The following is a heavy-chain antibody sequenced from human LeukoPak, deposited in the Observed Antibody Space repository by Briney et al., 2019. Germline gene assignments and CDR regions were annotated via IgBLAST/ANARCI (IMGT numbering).Heavy chain of an antibody. CDR1: GGSISSYY. V-gene: IGHV4-59*01. D-gene: IGHD5-12*01. CDR3: ASTGYSGYVGWFDP. J-gene: IGHJ5*02. CDR2: IYYRGST. Sequence: SETLSLTCTVSGGSISSYYWSWIRQPPGKGLEWVGYIYYRGSTNYNAALKSRVTISVDTSKNQFSLKLSSVTAADTAVYYCASTGYSGYVGWFDPWGQGTLVTVSS.